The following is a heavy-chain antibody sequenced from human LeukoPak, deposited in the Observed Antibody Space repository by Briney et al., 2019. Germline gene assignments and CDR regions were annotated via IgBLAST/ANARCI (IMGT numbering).Heavy chain of an antibody. CDR1: GDSISSNNW. Sequence: PSETLSLTCAVSGDSISSNNWWSWVRQPPGKGLEWIAEIFHSGTTTYNLSLRSRVSISVDKSKNQFSLNLSSVTAADTAVYYCAREHCNGGSCYSDLWGRGTLVTVSS. J-gene: IGHJ2*01. CDR2: IFHSGTT. V-gene: IGHV4-4*02. CDR3: AREHCNGGSCYSDL. D-gene: IGHD2-15*01.